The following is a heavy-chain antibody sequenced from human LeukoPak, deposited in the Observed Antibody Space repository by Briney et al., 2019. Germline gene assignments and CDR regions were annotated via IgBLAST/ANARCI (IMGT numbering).Heavy chain of an antibody. Sequence: PSETLSLTCTVSGGSISSSSYYWGWIRQPPGRGLEWIGNIYYSGSTYYNPSLKSRVTISIDTSKNQFSLKLSSVTAADTAVYYCARVMSSHYFDYWGQGTLVTVSS. CDR1: GGSISSSSYY. CDR2: IYYSGST. J-gene: IGHJ4*02. CDR3: ARVMSSHYFDY. D-gene: IGHD5/OR15-5a*01. V-gene: IGHV4-39*07.